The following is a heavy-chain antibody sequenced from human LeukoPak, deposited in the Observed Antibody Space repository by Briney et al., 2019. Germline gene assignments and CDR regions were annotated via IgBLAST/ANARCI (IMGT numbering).Heavy chain of an antibody. CDR3: ARSGSYWVDFDY. Sequence: SETLSLTRTVSGGSISSYYWSWIRQPPGKGLEWIGYIYYSGSTNYNPSLKSRVTISVDTSKNQFSLKLSSVTAADTAVYYCARSGSYWVDFDYWGQGTLVTVSS. V-gene: IGHV4-59*01. CDR2: IYYSGST. D-gene: IGHD1-26*01. CDR1: GGSISSYY. J-gene: IGHJ4*02.